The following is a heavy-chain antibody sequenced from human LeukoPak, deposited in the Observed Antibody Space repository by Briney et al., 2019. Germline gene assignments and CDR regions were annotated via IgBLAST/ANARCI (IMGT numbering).Heavy chain of an antibody. V-gene: IGHV3-21*04. J-gene: IGHJ4*02. CDR1: GFTFSSYS. CDR2: ISSSSYYI. CDR3: ARETYYYDSGSYATPDY. D-gene: IGHD3-10*01. Sequence: NPGGSLRLSCAASGFTFSSYSMTWVRQAPGKGLEWVSSISSSSYYIYYADSVKGRFTISRDNARNSLYLQMNSLRAEDTAVYYCARETYYYDSGSYATPDYWGQGTLVTVSS.